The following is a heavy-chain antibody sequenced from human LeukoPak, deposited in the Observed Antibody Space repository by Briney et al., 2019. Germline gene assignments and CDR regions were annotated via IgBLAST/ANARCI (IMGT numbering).Heavy chain of an antibody. CDR2: ISGSGGST. CDR1: GFTFSSYA. D-gene: IGHD3-22*01. V-gene: IGHV3-23*01. Sequence: AGGSLRLSCAASGFTFSSYAMSWVRQAPGKGLEWVSAISGSGGSTYYADSVKGRFTISRDNSKNTLYLQMNSLRAEDTAVYYCAKDGYYYDSSGSDYWGQGTLVTVSS. J-gene: IGHJ4*02. CDR3: AKDGYYYDSSGSDY.